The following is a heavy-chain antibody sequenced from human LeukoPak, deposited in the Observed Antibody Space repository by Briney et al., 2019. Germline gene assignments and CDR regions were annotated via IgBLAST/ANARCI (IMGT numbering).Heavy chain of an antibody. CDR3: ARDTSSSYGSGSDY. J-gene: IGHJ4*02. CDR1: GYTFTSYG. D-gene: IGHD3-10*01. CDR2: ISAYNGNT. V-gene: IGHV1-18*01. Sequence: ASVKVSCKASGYTFTSYGISWVRQAPGQGLEWMGWISAYNGNTNYAQKLQGRVTMTTDTSTSTAYMELRSLRSDDTALYYCARDTSSSYGSGSDYWGQGTLVTVSS.